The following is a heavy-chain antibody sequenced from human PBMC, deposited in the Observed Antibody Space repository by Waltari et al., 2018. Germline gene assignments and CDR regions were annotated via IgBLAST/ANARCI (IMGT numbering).Heavy chain of an antibody. V-gene: IGHV1-2*06. CDR1: GYTFTGYY. Sequence: QVQLVQSGAEVKKPGASVKVSCQASGYTFTGYYMHWVRQAPGQGLEWMGRINPNSGGTNYAQKFQGRVTMTRDTSISTAYMELSRLRSDDTAVYYCARSAVGATLNFDYWGQGTLVTVSS. J-gene: IGHJ4*02. D-gene: IGHD1-26*01. CDR3: ARSAVGATLNFDY. CDR2: INPNSGGT.